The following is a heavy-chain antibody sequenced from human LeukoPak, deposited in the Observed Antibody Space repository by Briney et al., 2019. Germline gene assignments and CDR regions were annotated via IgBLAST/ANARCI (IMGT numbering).Heavy chain of an antibody. CDR3: AREVASSWYLGWFDP. D-gene: IGHD6-13*01. CDR1: GFTFNSHA. CDR2: ISGSGGST. J-gene: IGHJ5*02. Sequence: GGSLRLPCAASGFTFNSHAMSWVRQAPGKGLEWVSAISGSGGSTYYADSVKGRFTISRDNSKNTLYLQMNGLGAEDTAIYYCAREVASSWYLGWFDPWGQGTLVTVSS. V-gene: IGHV3-23*01.